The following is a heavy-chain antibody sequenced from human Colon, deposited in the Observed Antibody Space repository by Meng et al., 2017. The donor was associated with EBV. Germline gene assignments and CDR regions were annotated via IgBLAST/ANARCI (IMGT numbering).Heavy chain of an antibody. J-gene: IGHJ4*02. Sequence: QLQLQESRPGLLKPSETLSLTCSVSGDSITTNGYYWGWIRQSPGKGLEWIGSIFYSGNTYFNPSLKTRVTISVDTSKNQFSLKLSSVTAADTAIYYCTRERGGVTRDFDSWGQGALVTVSS. D-gene: IGHD3-16*01. CDR1: GDSITTNGYY. CDR3: TRERGGVTRDFDS. V-gene: IGHV4-39*07. CDR2: IFYSGNT.